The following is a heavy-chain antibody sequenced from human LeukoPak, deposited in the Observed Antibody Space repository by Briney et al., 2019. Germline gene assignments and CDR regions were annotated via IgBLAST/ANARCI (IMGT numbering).Heavy chain of an antibody. J-gene: IGHJ4*02. CDR3: ARASINRVVGATLDY. CDR1: GGTFSSYA. D-gene: IGHD1-26*01. V-gene: IGHV1-69*04. Sequence: ASVKVSCKASGGTFSSYAISWVRQAPGQGLEWMGRIIPILGTANYAQKFQGRVTITADKSTSTAYMELSSLRSEDTAVYYCARASINRVVGATLDYWGQGTLVTVSS. CDR2: IIPILGTA.